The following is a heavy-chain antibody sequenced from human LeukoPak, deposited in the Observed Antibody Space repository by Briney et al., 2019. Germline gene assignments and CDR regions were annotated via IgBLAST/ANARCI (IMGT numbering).Heavy chain of an antibody. D-gene: IGHD4-11*01. CDR1: GFTFSSYA. Sequence: GGSLRLSCEASGFTFSSYAMSWVRQAPGKGLEGVSALSGSAISTYYADSVKGRFTISRDNSKNTLYLQMNSLRAEDTAIYYCAKASPYSNYVAHYYYMDVWGKGTTVTVSS. J-gene: IGHJ6*03. V-gene: IGHV3-23*01. CDR2: LSGSAIST. CDR3: AKASPYSNYVAHYYYMDV.